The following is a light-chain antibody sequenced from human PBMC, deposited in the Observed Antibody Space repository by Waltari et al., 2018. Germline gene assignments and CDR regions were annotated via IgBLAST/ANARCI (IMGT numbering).Light chain of an antibody. V-gene: IGKV3-20*01. CDR2: GAS. Sequence: EIVLTQSPGTLSWSLGERATLSCRASQSVSSRYLAWYQQKPGQAPRLLIYGASSRATGIPDRFSGSGSETDFTLTISRLEPEDFAVYYCQQYGSSPLLTFGGGTKVDIK. CDR1: QSVSSRY. CDR3: QQYGSSPLLT. J-gene: IGKJ4*01.